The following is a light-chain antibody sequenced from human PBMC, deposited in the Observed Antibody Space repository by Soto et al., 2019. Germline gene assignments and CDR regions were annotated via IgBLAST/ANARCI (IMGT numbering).Light chain of an antibody. CDR3: QQYNKWPPHT. CDR1: QSVSSN. V-gene: IGKV3-15*01. J-gene: IGKJ2*01. CDR2: DAS. Sequence: EIVMTQSPATLSVSPGERATLSCRASQSVSSNLAWYQQKPGQAPRLLIYDASTRATGIPARFSGSGSGTDFSLTISSLQSEDFAVYYCQQYNKWPPHTFGQGTKLEIK.